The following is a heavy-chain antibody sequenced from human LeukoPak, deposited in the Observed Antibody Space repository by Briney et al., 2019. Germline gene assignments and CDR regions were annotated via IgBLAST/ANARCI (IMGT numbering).Heavy chain of an antibody. Sequence: GGSLRLSCTASGFTFRSHAMSWVRQARGKGLEWVSAISRSGGSTYYADSVKGRLTISRDNTKNTLYLQMNSLRAEDTAVYYSAKDMSYYDSSGGFDYWGQGNLVTVSS. CDR1: GFTFRSHA. V-gene: IGHV3-23*01. D-gene: IGHD3-22*01. CDR3: AKDMSYYDSSGGFDY. J-gene: IGHJ4*02. CDR2: ISRSGGST.